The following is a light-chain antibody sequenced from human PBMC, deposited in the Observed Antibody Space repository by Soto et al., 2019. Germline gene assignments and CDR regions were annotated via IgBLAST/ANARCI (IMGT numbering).Light chain of an antibody. J-gene: IGKJ5*01. V-gene: IGKV1-5*01. CDR3: QPYNSYWT. CDR2: DAS. CDR1: ESVSKW. Sequence: DIQVTKSPSFLSAYVGDKVTITFRATESVSKWLAWYQEKPGNPPRPLIYDASTLESGVPSRFSGSGSGTEFTLTISSLQADDFATYYCQPYNSYWTFGQGTRLEIK.